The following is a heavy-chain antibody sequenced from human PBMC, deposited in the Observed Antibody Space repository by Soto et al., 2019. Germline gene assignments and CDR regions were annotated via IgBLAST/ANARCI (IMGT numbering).Heavy chain of an antibody. CDR1: GGSIYSSSYY. J-gene: IGHJ4*02. D-gene: IGHD3-22*01. CDR2: IYYSGST. CDR3: SRFSSARVTMIVGSDY. V-gene: IGHV4-39*01. Sequence: SETLSLTCTVSGGSIYSSSYYCGWIRQPPGKGLEWIGSIYYSGSTYYNPSLKSRVTISVDTSKNQLSLKLTSVTAADTAVYYCSRFSSARVTMIVGSDYWGQGTLVTVSS.